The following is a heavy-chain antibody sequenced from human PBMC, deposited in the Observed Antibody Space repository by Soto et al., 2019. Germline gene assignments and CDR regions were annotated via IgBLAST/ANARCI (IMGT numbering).Heavy chain of an antibody. D-gene: IGHD3-9*01. CDR1: GGSFSGYY. J-gene: IGHJ5*02. V-gene: IGHV4-34*01. CDR3: ARDGVRYFDWLLYRGRNWFDP. Sequence: SETLSLTCAVYGGSFSGYYWSWIRQPPGKGLEWIGEINHSGSTNYNPSLKSRVSISVDTSKNQFSLKLSSVTAPDTAVYYCARDGVRYFDWLLYRGRNWFDPWGQGTRVTVSS. CDR2: INHSGST.